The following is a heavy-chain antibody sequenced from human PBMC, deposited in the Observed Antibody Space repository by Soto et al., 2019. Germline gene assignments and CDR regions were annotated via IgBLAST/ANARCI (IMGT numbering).Heavy chain of an antibody. Sequence: QNRPHSYNGSAGLLRPGGYYGSCLQQSQKKGLEWIGYIYYTGSTFYSPSLKSRVTISLDTSENHFSLDMNSVTAADTAVYFCARVFFFNCYDDP. CDR3: ARVFFFNCYDDP. CDR2: IYYTGST. V-gene: IGHV4-30-4*01. D-gene: IGHD3-3*01. J-gene: IGHJ5*02. CDR1: AGLLRPGGYY.